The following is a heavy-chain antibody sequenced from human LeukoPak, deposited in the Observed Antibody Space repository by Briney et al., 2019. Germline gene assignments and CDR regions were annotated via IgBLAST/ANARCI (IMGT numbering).Heavy chain of an antibody. CDR2: ISGSGGST. D-gene: IGHD6-13*01. J-gene: IGHJ4*02. CDR3: ARTIATLYSSSWYGDDY. Sequence: HAGGSLRLSCAASGFTFSSYAMSSVRQAPGKGLEWVSAISGSGGSTYYADSVKGRFTISRDNSKNTLYLQMNSLRAEDTAVYYCARTIATLYSSSWYGDDYWGQGTLVTVSS. CDR1: GFTFSSYA. V-gene: IGHV3-23*01.